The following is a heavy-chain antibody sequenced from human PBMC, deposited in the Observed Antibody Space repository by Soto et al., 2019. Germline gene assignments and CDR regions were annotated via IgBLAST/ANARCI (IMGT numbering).Heavy chain of an antibody. J-gene: IGHJ5*02. Sequence: PSETLSLTCAVYGGSFSGYYWSWIRQPPGKGLEWIGEINHSGSTNYNPSLKSRVTISVDTSKNQFSLKLSSVTAADTAVYYCARGGIIAAAGTDNWFAPWGQGTLVTVSS. V-gene: IGHV4-34*01. CDR3: ARGGIIAAAGTDNWFAP. CDR1: GGSFSGYY. D-gene: IGHD6-13*01. CDR2: INHSGST.